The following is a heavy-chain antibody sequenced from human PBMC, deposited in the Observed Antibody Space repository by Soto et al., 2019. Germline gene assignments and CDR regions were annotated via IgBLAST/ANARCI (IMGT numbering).Heavy chain of an antibody. CDR2: IYWDDDK. Sequence: QITLKESGPTLVKPTQTLTLTCTFSGFSLSTSGVGVGWIRPPPGKALEWLALIYWDDDKRYSPSLKSRLTITKDTSKNQVVLTMTNMDPVDTATYYCAHRRIAAAINAFDIWGQGTMVTVSS. CDR3: AHRRIAAAINAFDI. D-gene: IGHD6-13*01. V-gene: IGHV2-5*02. CDR1: GFSLSTSGVG. J-gene: IGHJ3*02.